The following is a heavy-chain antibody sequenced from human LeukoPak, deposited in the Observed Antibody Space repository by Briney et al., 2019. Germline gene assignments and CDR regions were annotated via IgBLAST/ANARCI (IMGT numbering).Heavy chain of an antibody. D-gene: IGHD5-18*01. CDR2: ISWNSGSI. Sequence: PGGSLRLSCAASGFTFDDYAMHWVRQAPGKGLEWVSGISWNSGSIGYADSVKGRFTISRDNAKNSLYLQMNSLRAEDTALYYCAKDRGYSYGLTFDYWGQGTLVTVSS. CDR1: GFTFDDYA. J-gene: IGHJ4*02. CDR3: AKDRGYSYGLTFDY. V-gene: IGHV3-9*01.